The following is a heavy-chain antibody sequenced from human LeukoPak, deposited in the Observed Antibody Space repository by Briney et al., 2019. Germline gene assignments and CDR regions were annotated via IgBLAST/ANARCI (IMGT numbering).Heavy chain of an antibody. J-gene: IGHJ5*01. V-gene: IGHV3-23*01. CDR3: AKDRLFLNYYDSSGYYYDWFDP. Sequence: GGSLRPSCAASGFTFSSYAMSWVRRAPGKGLEWVSAISGSGGSTYYADSVKGRFTISRDNSKNTLYLQMNSLRAEDTAVYYCAKDRLFLNYYDSSGYYYDWFDPWGQGTLVTVSS. CDR2: ISGSGGST. D-gene: IGHD3-22*01. CDR1: GFTFSSYA.